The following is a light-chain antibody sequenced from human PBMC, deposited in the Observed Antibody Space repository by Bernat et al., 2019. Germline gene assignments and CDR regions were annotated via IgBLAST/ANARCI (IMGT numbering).Light chain of an antibody. CDR1: QRISSW. V-gene: IGKV1-5*03. Sequence: DIQMTQSPSTLSASVGDRVTITCRASQRISSWLAWYQQKPGKAPKLLIYKSSTLQSGVPSRFSGSGSGPEFTLTISSLQPDDFATYYCQQYNTYSLPFGGGTKVEVK. J-gene: IGKJ4*01. CDR2: KSS. CDR3: QQYNTYSLP.